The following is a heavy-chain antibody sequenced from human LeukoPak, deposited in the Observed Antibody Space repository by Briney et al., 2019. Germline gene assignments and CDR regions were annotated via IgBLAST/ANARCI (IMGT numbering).Heavy chain of an antibody. CDR3: ARAGYGSPYMDV. D-gene: IGHD3-10*01. Sequence: GGPLRLSCAASGFTFSRSSMNWVRQAPGKGLEWVSSISSGSSYIYYADSVKGRFTISRDNAKNSLYLQMNSLRAEDTAVYYCARAGYGSPYMDVWGKGTTVTISS. V-gene: IGHV3-21*01. J-gene: IGHJ6*03. CDR1: GFTFSRSS. CDR2: ISSGSSYI.